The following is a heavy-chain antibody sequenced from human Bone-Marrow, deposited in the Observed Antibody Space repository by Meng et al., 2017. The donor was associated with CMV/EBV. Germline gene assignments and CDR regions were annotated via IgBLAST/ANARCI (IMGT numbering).Heavy chain of an antibody. V-gene: IGHV3-53*01. D-gene: IGHD4-11*01. CDR2: IYSGGST. J-gene: IGHJ6*02. CDR1: GFTFSSYE. CDR3: ARDDYSIMGHYYGMDV. Sequence: GESLKISCAASGFTFSSYEMNWVRQAPGKGLEWVSVIYSGGSTYYADSVKGRFTISRDNSKNTLYLLMNSLRAEDTAVYYCARDDYSIMGHYYGMDVWGQGTTVTVSS.